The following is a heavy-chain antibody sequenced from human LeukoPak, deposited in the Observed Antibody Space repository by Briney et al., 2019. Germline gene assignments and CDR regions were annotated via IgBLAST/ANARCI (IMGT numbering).Heavy chain of an antibody. D-gene: IGHD3-22*01. Sequence: PSETLSLTCTVSGGSISSYYWSWIRQPAGKGLEWIGRIYTSGSTNYNPSLKSRVTMSVDTSKNQFSLKLSSVTAADTAVYYCARGLQYYYDTGCAFDIWGQGTMVTVSS. CDR3: ARGLQYYYDTGCAFDI. CDR1: GGSISSYY. V-gene: IGHV4-4*07. CDR2: IYTSGST. J-gene: IGHJ3*02.